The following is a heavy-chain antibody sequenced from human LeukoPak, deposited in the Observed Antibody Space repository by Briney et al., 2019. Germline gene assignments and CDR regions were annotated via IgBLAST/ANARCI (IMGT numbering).Heavy chain of an antibody. CDR3: ARDLGVRGVLNWFDP. Sequence: ASVKVSCKASGYTFTSYGISWVRQAPGQGLEWMGWISPYNGNTNYAQKLQGRVTMTTDTSTSTACMELRSLRSDDTAVYYCARDLGVRGVLNWFDPWGQGTLVTVSS. CDR1: GYTFTSYG. D-gene: IGHD3-10*01. CDR2: ISPYNGNT. J-gene: IGHJ5*02. V-gene: IGHV1-18*01.